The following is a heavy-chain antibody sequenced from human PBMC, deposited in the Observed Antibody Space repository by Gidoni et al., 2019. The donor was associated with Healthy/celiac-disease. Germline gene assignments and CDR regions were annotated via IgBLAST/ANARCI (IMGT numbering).Heavy chain of an antibody. V-gene: IGHV3-21*01. CDR2: ISSSSSYI. CDR1: GFTFSSYS. J-gene: IGHJ5*02. D-gene: IGHD6-13*01. CDR3: ASTLTYNSSSWYYLEHWFDP. Sequence: EVQLVESGGGLVKPGGSLRLSCAASGFTFSSYSMNWVRQAPGKGLEWVSSISSSSSYIYYADSVKGRFTISRDNAKNSLYLQMNSLRAEDTAVYYCASTLTYNSSSWYYLEHWFDPWGQGTLVTVSS.